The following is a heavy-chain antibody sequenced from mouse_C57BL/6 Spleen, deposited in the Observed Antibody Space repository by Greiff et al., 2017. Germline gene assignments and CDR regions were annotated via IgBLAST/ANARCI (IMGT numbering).Heavy chain of an antibody. V-gene: IGHV10-1*01. CDR3: VRQDYGYDGGFAY. CDR2: IRSKSNNYAT. D-gene: IGHD2-2*01. CDR1: GFSFNTYA. Sequence: GGGLVQPKGSLKLSCAASGFSFNTYAMNWVRQAPGKGLEWVARIRSKSNNYATYYADSVKDRFTISRDDSESMLYLQMNNLKTEDTAMYYCVRQDYGYDGGFAYWGQGTLVTVSA. J-gene: IGHJ3*01.